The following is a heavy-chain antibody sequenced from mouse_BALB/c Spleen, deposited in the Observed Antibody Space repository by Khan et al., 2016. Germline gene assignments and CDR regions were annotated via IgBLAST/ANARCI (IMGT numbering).Heavy chain of an antibody. CDR1: GYSITSDYA. D-gene: IGHD1-1*01. Sequence: EVQLQESGPGLVKPSQSLSLTCTVTGYSITSDYAWNWIRQFPGNKLQWMGYISYSGSTSYNPSPKSRVSITLDTSKNQCFLQLNSVTTEDTATYYCARDYYGSSYFDYWGQGTTLTVSS. V-gene: IGHV3-2*02. CDR2: ISYSGST. CDR3: ARDYYGSSYFDY. J-gene: IGHJ2*01.